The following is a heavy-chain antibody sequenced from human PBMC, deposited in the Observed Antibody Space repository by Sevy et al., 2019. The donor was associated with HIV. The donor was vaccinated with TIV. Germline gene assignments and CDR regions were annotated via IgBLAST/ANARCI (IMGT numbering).Heavy chain of an antibody. J-gene: IGHJ4*02. V-gene: IGHV3-30*18. Sequence: GGSLRLSCAASGFTFSSYGMHWVRQAPGKGLEWVAVISYDGSNKYYADSVKGRFTISRDNSKNTLYLQMNSLRAEDTAVYYCAKDFLTQAGIGVAGYFDYWGQETLVTVSS. CDR3: AKDFLTQAGIGVAGYFDY. D-gene: IGHD6-19*01. CDR1: GFTFSSYG. CDR2: ISYDGSNK.